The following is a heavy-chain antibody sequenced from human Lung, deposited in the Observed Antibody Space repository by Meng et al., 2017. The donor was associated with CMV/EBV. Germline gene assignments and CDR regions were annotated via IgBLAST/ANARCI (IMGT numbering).Heavy chain of an antibody. Sequence: GGSLRLSCAAPGFTVSGNYMSWVRKAPGKGLEWVSVIYSGGSTYYADSVKGRFTISRDNSKNTLYLQMNSLRAEDTAVYYCARNYDILTGPEVWGQGTPGTVSS. CDR2: IYSGGST. J-gene: IGHJ6*02. CDR3: ARNYDILTGPEV. D-gene: IGHD3-9*01. V-gene: IGHV3-66*02. CDR1: GFTVSGNY.